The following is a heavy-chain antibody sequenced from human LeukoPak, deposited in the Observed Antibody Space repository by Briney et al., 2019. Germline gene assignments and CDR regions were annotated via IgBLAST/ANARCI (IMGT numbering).Heavy chain of an antibody. CDR2: ITPSGST. Sequence: PSETLSLTCVVYGGSFSGYFWSWIRQPHGKGLEWIGEITPSGSTNYNPSLKSRVSISIDTSKKKLSLRLTSVTAADSAVYYCASSFYYDSRDYWGQGTLVTVSS. CDR1: GGSFSGYF. J-gene: IGHJ4*02. CDR3: ASSFYYDSRDY. V-gene: IGHV4-34*01. D-gene: IGHD3-22*01.